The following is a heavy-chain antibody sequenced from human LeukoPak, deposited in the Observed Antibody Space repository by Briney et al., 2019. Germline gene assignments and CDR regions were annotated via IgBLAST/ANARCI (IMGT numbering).Heavy chain of an antibody. CDR3: ARDDHNVLTDNFDY. D-gene: IGHD3-9*01. V-gene: IGHV3-9*01. CDR2: INWDDGGI. CDR1: GFTFGDYA. Sequence: PGGSLRLSCAASGFTFGDYAMHWVRQAPGKGLEWLSGINWDDGGIVYAQSVRGRFTISRDNAKNSLYLQMNSLRPEDTALYYCARDDHNVLTDNFDYWGPGTLVTVSS. J-gene: IGHJ4*02.